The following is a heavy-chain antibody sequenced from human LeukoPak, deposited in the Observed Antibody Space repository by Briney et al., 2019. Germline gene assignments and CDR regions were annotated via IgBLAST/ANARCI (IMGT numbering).Heavy chain of an antibody. CDR1: GYTFTGYY. J-gene: IGHJ4*02. Sequence: ASVKVSCKASGYTFTGYYMHWVRQAPGQGLEWMGWINPNSGGTNYAQKFQGRVTMTRDTSISTAYMELSRLRSDDTAVYYCAARGIVGATDYFDCWGQGTLVTVSS. CDR2: INPNSGGT. D-gene: IGHD1-26*01. CDR3: AARGIVGATDYFDC. V-gene: IGHV1-2*02.